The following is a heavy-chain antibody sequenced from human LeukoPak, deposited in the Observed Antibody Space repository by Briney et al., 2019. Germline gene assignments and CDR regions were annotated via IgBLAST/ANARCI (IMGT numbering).Heavy chain of an antibody. CDR2: INPNSGGT. D-gene: IGHD2-2*01. Sequence: ASVKVSCKASGYTFTGYYMHWVRQAPGQGLEWMGWINPNSGGTNYAQRFQGRVTMTRDTSISTAYMELSRLRSDDTAVYYCARDAIEYCSSTSCSGPYYYYMDVWGKGTTVTVSS. J-gene: IGHJ6*03. V-gene: IGHV1-2*02. CDR3: ARDAIEYCSSTSCSGPYYYYMDV. CDR1: GYTFTGYY.